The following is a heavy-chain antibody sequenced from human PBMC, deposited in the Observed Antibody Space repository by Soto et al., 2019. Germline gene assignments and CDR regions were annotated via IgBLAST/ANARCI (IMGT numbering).Heavy chain of an antibody. CDR3: AHSRNLITEDAQVGDFDY. J-gene: IGHJ4*02. V-gene: IGHV2-5*02. Sequence: QITLKESGPTLVRPTHTLTLTCSFSGFSLTTDGVGVGWVRQPPGEALEWLALIYWDDDERYSPSLKTRLTITKDPSKNQVVLIMTNMDPVDTATYYCAHSRNLITEDAQVGDFDYWGQGTLVTVSS. CDR1: GFSLTTDGVG. D-gene: IGHD3-10*01. CDR2: IYWDDDE.